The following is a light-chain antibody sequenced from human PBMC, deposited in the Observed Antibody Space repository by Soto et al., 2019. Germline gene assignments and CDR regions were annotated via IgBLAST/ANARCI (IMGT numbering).Light chain of an antibody. CDR2: WAS. V-gene: IGKV4-1*01. CDR3: QQYIAYPRT. J-gene: IGKJ1*01. CDR1: QTVLSRSNHKHY. Sequence: DIVLTQSPDSLAVSLGERATINCKSSQTVLSRSNHKHYLAWYQQKPGQPPKLLIYWASSRESGVPDRFSGSGSGTDFTLTISSLQAEGVAVYYCQQYIAYPRTFGQGTKVEIK.